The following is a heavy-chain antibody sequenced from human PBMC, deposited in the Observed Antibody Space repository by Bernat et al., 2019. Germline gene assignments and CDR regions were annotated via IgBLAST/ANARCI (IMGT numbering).Heavy chain of an antibody. D-gene: IGHD3-3*01. Sequence: QVQLVESGGGVVQPGRSLRLSCAASGFTFSSYGMHWVRQAPGKGLEGVAVIWYDGSNKYYADSVKGRFTISRDNSKNTLYLQMNSLRAEDTAVYYCARDGGNGYDFWSGYYYYYYYYYMDVWGKGTTVTVSS. J-gene: IGHJ6*03. CDR3: ARDGGNGYDFWSGYYYYYYYYYMDV. V-gene: IGHV3-33*01. CDR1: GFTFSSYG. CDR2: IWYDGSNK.